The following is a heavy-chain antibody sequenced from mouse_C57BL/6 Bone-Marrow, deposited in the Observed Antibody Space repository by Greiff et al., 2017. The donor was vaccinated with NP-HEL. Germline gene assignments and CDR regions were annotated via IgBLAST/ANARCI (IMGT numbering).Heavy chain of an antibody. Sequence: QVQLKQSGAELVRPGTSVKLSCKASGYTFTSYWMHWVKQRPGQGLEWIGVIDPSDSYTNYNQKFKGKATLTVDTSSSTAYMQLSSLTSEDSAVYYCARDSTGDSSGYYIDYWGQGTTLTVSS. D-gene: IGHD3-2*02. CDR3: ARDSTGDSSGYYIDY. J-gene: IGHJ2*01. CDR2: IDPSDSYT. V-gene: IGHV1-59*01. CDR1: GYTFTSYW.